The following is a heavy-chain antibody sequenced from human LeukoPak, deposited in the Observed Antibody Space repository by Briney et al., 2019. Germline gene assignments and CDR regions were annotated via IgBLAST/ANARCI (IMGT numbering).Heavy chain of an antibody. CDR3: ARGAGCCSGGSCYFQFFDY. CDR1: GFTFSSYG. V-gene: IGHV3-33*01. D-gene: IGHD2-15*01. Sequence: GGSLRLSCAASGFTFSSYGMHWVRQAPGKGLEWVAVIWYDGSNKYYADSVKGRFTISRDNSKNTLYLQMNSLRAEDTAVYYCARGAGCCSGGSCYFQFFDYWGQGTLVTVSS. J-gene: IGHJ4*02. CDR2: IWYDGSNK.